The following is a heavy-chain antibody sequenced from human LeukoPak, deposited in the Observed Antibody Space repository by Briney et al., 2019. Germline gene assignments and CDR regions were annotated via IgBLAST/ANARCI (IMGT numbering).Heavy chain of an antibody. D-gene: IGHD5-12*01. CDR1: GYTFTRYG. CDR3: ARGGYDFDYFDY. CDR2: ISAYNGNT. J-gene: IGHJ4*02. V-gene: IGHV1-18*01. Sequence: ASVKVSCKATGYTFTRYGISWVRQAHGQLLEWFGWISAYNGNTNYAQRLQGRVTMTTDTSTSTAYMELRSLRSDDTAVYYCARGGYDFDYFDYWGQGTLVTVSS.